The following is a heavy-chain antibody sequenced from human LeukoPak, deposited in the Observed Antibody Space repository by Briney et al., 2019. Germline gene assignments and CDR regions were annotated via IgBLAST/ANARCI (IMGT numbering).Heavy chain of an antibody. CDR3: AGIPGFGELANAFDI. D-gene: IGHD3-10*01. J-gene: IGHJ3*02. CDR2: IYHSGST. CDR1: GGSISSGSW. Sequence: PSGTLSLTGAVSGGSISSGSWWNWVRQPPGKGLEWIGEIYHSGSTNCNPSLKSRVTISLDKSKNQFSLKLTSVTAADTAVYYCAGIPGFGELANAFDIWGQVTMVTVSS. V-gene: IGHV4-4*02.